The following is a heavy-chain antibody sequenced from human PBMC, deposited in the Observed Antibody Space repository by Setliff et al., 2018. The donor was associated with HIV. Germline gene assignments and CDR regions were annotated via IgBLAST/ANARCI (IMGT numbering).Heavy chain of an antibody. D-gene: IGHD4-17*01. CDR1: GFIFTNYG. J-gene: IGHJ2*01. CDR3: ANSVTDASYWYFIH. CDR2: INSGTGNT. V-gene: IGHV1-3*01. Sequence: ASVKVSCKASGFIFTNYGIHWVRQTPGHSLEWMGFINSGTGNTIYSQKFQGRVTFSRDTSASTAYMELSSLRSEDTAVYYCANSVTDASYWYFIHWGRGSPVTVSS.